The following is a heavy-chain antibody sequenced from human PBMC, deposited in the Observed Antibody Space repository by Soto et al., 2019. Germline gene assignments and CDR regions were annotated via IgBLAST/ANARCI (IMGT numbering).Heavy chain of an antibody. J-gene: IGHJ4*02. CDR1: GGSISSYY. V-gene: IGHV4-59*01. CDR2: IYYTGST. CDR3: ARARQWLSSYYFDY. D-gene: IGHD6-19*01. Sequence: PSETLSLTCTVSGGSISSYYWSWIRQPPGKGLECIGYIYYTGSTNYNPSLKSRVTISVDTSKNQFSLSLSSVSAADTAIYFFARARQWLSSYYFDYWGQGILVTVSS.